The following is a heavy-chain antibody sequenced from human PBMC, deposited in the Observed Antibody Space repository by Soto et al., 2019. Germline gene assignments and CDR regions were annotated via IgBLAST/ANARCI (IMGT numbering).Heavy chain of an antibody. CDR2: IYDSGNT. Sequence: QLQLQESGSGLVKPSQTLSLTCAVSGGSISGTSYSWSWIRHPPGKVLEWIGYIYDSGNTYYNPSLKSQFSISVDRSKNQFSLKLSSVTAADTAVYYCARGQGAAAGHSNFDYWGQGALVTVSS. V-gene: IGHV4-30-2*01. D-gene: IGHD6-13*01. CDR3: ARGQGAAAGHSNFDY. CDR1: GGSISGTSYS. J-gene: IGHJ4*02.